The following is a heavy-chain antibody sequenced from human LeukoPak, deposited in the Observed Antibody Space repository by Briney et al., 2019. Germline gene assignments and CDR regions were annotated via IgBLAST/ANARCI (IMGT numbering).Heavy chain of an antibody. J-gene: IGHJ5*02. CDR3: ARVQMDSGSYFFWFDP. D-gene: IGHD1-26*01. CDR1: GYTFTGYY. CDR2: INPNSGGT. V-gene: IGHV1-2*02. Sequence: ASVKVSCKASGYTFTGYYMHWVRQAPGQGLEWMGWINPNSGGTNYAQKFQGRVTMTRDTSISTAYMELSRLRSDDTAVYYCARVQMDSGSYFFWFDPWGQGTLVTVSS.